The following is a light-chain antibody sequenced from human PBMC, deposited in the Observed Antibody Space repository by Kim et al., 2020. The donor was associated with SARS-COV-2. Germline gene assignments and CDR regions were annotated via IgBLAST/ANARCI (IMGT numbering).Light chain of an antibody. CDR3: TSYTTRKTYV. CDR2: DVS. Sequence: QSALTQPASVSGSPGQSITISCTGTSSDIGSYKYVSWYQQLPGKAPKVIIYDVSERPSGVSDRFSGSKSGNTASLTISGLQAEDEADYYCTSYTTRKTYVFGGGTKVTVL. CDR1: SSDIGSYKY. V-gene: IGLV2-14*01. J-gene: IGLJ1*01.